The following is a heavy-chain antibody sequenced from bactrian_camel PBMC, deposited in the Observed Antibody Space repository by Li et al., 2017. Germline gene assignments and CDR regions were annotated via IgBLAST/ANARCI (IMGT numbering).Heavy chain of an antibody. J-gene: IGHJ4*01. Sequence: HVQLVESGGGSVQSGGSLKLSCAASQFTYSTYCMGWFRQVPGKEREGLATIHTHDGGGGPFYADSVKGRFTISRDNAKKTLYLQMNGLKPEDTAVYYCAAEGCYGLGYLADYWGQGTQVTVS. CDR1: QFTYSTYC. CDR3: AAEGCYGLGYLADY. V-gene: IGHV3S1*01. CDR2: IHTHDGGGGP. D-gene: IGHD3*01.